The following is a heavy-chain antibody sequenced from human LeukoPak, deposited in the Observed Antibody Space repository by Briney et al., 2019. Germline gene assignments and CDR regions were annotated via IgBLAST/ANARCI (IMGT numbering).Heavy chain of an antibody. D-gene: IGHD1-1*01. J-gene: IGHJ4*02. CDR3: AREETAGTLPGAFDY. CDR2: IYTSGST. V-gene: IGHV4-4*07. CDR1: GGSISSDY. Sequence: SETLSLTCTVSGGSISSDYWSWIRQPAGKGLEWIGRIYTSGSTNYNPSLKSRVTMSVDTSKNQFSLKLSSVTAADTAVYYCAREETAGTLPGAFDYWGQGTLVTVSS.